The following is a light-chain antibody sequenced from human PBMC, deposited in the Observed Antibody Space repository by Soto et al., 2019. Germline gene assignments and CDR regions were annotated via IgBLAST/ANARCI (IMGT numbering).Light chain of an antibody. CDR2: HAT. V-gene: IGKV3-20*01. CDR1: QSVGNNF. Sequence: EIVLTQSPGTLSLSPGERAALSCRASQSVGNNFLGWYQQKPGQSPRLLIYHATNRATGIPDRFSGTASGTDCTLTISRLEPEDFAVYYCHQYASSPLTFGGGTKVEIK. J-gene: IGKJ4*01. CDR3: HQYASSPLT.